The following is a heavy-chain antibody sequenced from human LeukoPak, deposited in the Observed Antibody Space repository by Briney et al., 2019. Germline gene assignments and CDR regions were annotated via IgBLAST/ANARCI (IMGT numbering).Heavy chain of an antibody. CDR3: AREGGRYYYGSGRYYFDY. D-gene: IGHD3-10*01. CDR1: GGSISSYY. V-gene: IGHV4-4*07. CDR2: IYTSGST. J-gene: IGHJ4*02. Sequence: PSETLSLTCTVSGGSISSYYWSWIRQPAGKGLEWIGRIYTSGSTNYNPSLKSRVTMSVDTSKNQFSLKLSSVTAADTAVYHCAREGGRYYYGSGRYYFDYWGQGTLVTVSS.